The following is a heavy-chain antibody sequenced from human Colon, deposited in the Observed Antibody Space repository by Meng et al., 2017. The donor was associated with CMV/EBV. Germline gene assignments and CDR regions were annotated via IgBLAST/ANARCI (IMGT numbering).Heavy chain of an antibody. D-gene: IGHD5/OR15-5a*01. CDR2: INTDDGDT. J-gene: IGHJ4*02. V-gene: IGHV1-2*06. CDR1: GYSFTGYY. Sequence: QVQLVQSGFEVKRPGASVKVSCKASGYSFTGYYLHWLRQAPGQRLEWLGRINTDDGDTKYAPKFRGRATMTRDTSITTAYKELDGLTSDDTATYYCARDRASLYYQFDSWGQGTLVTVSS. CDR3: ARDRASLYYQFDS.